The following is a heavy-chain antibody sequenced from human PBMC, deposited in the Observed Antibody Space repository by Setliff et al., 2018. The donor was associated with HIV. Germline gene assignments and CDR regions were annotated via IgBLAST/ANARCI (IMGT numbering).Heavy chain of an antibody. CDR1: DESFSGYY. Sequence: PSETLSLTCAVYDESFSGYYWSWIRQPPGKGLEWIGEINHSGSTNYSPSLKSRVTISVDTSKKQFSLEMRSVTAADTAVYFCARGSYLAARPRVRYYDSWGQGTLVTVSS. V-gene: IGHV4-34*01. CDR3: ARGSYLAARPRVRYYDS. D-gene: IGHD6-6*01. J-gene: IGHJ4*02. CDR2: INHSGST.